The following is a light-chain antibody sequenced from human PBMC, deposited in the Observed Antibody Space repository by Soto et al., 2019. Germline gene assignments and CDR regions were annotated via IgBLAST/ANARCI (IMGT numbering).Light chain of an antibody. Sequence: EIVLTQSPGTLSLSPGESATLSCRASQSVSSGYLAWYQQKGGQPPRLLIFGTSSKATEIPDRFSGSGSGTDFTLTISRLEPEDFAVYYCQQYGRSPWTLGQGTEVEI. CDR3: QQYGRSPWT. V-gene: IGKV3-20*01. CDR2: GTS. J-gene: IGKJ1*01. CDR1: QSVSSGY.